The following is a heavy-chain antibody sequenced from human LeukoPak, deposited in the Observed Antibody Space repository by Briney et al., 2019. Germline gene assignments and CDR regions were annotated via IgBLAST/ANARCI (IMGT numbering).Heavy chain of an antibody. V-gene: IGHV3-23*01. D-gene: IGHD1-26*01. Sequence: GGSLRLSCSAPGFTFSNFPMYWVRQAAGKGLXXXSGISGSGGSTYYADSVGRFSISRDNSKNTLYLQMTSLRAEDTAVYYCGKEGRGMGAATIDYWGQGTLVTVSS. CDR3: GKEGRGMGAATIDY. J-gene: IGHJ4*02. CDR1: GFTFSNFP. CDR2: ISGSGGST.